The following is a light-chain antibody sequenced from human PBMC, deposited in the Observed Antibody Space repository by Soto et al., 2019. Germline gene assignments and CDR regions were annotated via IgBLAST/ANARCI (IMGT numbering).Light chain of an antibody. CDR3: SSYTSSNTPYV. Sequence: QSVLTQPASVSGSPGQSITIPCTGSSSDVGGYNFVSWYQHHPGKAPKLILYEVTTRPSGVSSRFSGSKSGNTASLTISGLQADDEANYYCSSYTSSNTPYVFGTGTKVTVL. CDR2: EVT. J-gene: IGLJ1*01. CDR1: SSDVGGYNF. V-gene: IGLV2-14*01.